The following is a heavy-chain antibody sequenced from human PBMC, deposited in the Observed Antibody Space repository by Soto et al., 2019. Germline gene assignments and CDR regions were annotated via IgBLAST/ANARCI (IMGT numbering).Heavy chain of an antibody. Sequence: GGSLRLSCAASGFTFSSYGMHWVRQAPGKGLEWVAVISYDGSNKYYADSVKGRFTISRDNSKSTLYLQMNSLRAEDTAVYYCAKDRFPITMVRGVITSYYYYYGMDVWGQGTTVTVSS. CDR2: ISYDGSNK. J-gene: IGHJ6*02. D-gene: IGHD3-10*01. V-gene: IGHV3-30*18. CDR3: AKDRFPITMVRGVITSYYYYYGMDV. CDR1: GFTFSSYG.